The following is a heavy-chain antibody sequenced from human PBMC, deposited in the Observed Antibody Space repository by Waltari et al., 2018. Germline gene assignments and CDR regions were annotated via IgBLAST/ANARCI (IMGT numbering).Heavy chain of an antibody. CDR1: GGTFRSYS. Sequence: QLQLVQSGAEVKKPGSSVKVSCKASGGTFRSYSFSWVRQAPGQGLEWMGGFIPILGTANYAHKFQDIVTITADESTSTGYMELSSLRSEDTAVYYCATSIVGETGRDAFDIWGQGTVVTVSS. D-gene: IGHD1-26*01. V-gene: IGHV1-69*01. J-gene: IGHJ3*02. CDR3: ATSIVGETGRDAFDI. CDR2: FIPILGTA.